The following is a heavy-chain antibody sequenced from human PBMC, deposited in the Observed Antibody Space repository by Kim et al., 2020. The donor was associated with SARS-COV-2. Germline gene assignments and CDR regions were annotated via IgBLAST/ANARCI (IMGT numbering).Heavy chain of an antibody. CDR3: AKGGLGRSDYYYYYYGMDV. CDR2: ISGSGGST. Sequence: GGSLRLSCAASGFTFSSYAMSWVRQAPGKGLEWVSAISGSGGSTYYADSVKGRFTISRDNSKNTLYLQMNSLRAEDTAVYYCAKGGLGRSDYYYYYYGMDVWRQGTTVTVSS. J-gene: IGHJ6*02. V-gene: IGHV3-23*01. CDR1: GFTFSSYA.